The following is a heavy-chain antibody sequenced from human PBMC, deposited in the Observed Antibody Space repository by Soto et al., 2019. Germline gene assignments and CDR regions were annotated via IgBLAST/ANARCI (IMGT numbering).Heavy chain of an antibody. Sequence: QVQLVQSGAEVKKPGSSVKVSCGASGGTFSSYPINWVRQAPGQGLEWMGGIIPFFGTSNYAQKFQGRVTITAAESTSTAYMELRSLRSEDTAVYYCARVGHITNCGMAVWGQGPTVTVSS. D-gene: IGHD1-26*01. J-gene: IGHJ6*02. CDR2: IIPFFGTS. CDR1: GGTFSSYP. V-gene: IGHV1-69*01. CDR3: ARVGHITNCGMAV.